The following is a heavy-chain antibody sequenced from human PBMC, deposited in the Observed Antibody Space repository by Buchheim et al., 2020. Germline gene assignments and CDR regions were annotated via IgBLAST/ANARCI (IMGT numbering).Heavy chain of an antibody. V-gene: IGHV3-74*01. CDR3: ARIGVCSGGTCYSTGRDY. CDR2: INSDGSST. D-gene: IGHD2-15*01. J-gene: IGHJ4*02. Sequence: EVQLVESGGGLVQPGGSLRLSCAASGFTFSRYWMHWVRQAPGTGLVWVSHINSDGSSTNYADSVTGRFTISRDNATPPLYLQMNSLRAEDAAVYYCARIGVCSGGTCYSTGRDYWGQGTL. CDR1: GFTFSRYW.